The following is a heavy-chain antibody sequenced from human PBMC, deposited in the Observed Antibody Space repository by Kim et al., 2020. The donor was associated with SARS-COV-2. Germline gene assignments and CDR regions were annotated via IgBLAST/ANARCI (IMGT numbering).Heavy chain of an antibody. CDR3: ARGGPFSGSGSPFDF. J-gene: IGHJ4*02. CDR2: INIADGNT. Sequence: ASVKVSCKASGYIFSKNGIDWVRQAPGQSLEWMGWINIADGNTEYSEKFYDRLTITRDTSASASYLELSSLTSEDTAVYYGARGGPFSGSGSPFDFWGQG. CDR1: GYIFSKNG. D-gene: IGHD3-10*01. V-gene: IGHV1-3*04.